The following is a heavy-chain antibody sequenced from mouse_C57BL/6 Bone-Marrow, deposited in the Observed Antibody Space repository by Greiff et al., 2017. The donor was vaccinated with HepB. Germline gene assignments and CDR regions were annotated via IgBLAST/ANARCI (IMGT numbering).Heavy chain of an antibody. CDR2: IYPGHGDT. Sequence: VQLQQSGAELVKPGASVKISCKASGYAFSSYWMNWVKQRPGKGLEWIGQIYPGHGDTNYNGKFKGKATLTADKSSSTAYMQLSSLTAEDSAVYCSGRTIYYGYEIYYAMEYWGQGTSVTGSS. CDR1: GYAFSSYW. V-gene: IGHV1-80*01. J-gene: IGHJ4*01. D-gene: IGHD2-2*01. CDR3: GRTIYYGYEIYYAMEY.